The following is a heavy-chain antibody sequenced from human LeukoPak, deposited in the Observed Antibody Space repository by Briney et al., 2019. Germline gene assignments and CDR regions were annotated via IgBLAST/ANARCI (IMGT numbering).Heavy chain of an antibody. Sequence: GRSLRLSCAASGFTFSSYGMHWVRQAPGKGLEWVGVMSYDGSKEYYADSVKGRFTISRDNSKNTLYLQMNSLRVEDTAVYYCLVWKHVFDRWGQGTLVTVSS. V-gene: IGHV3-30*03. CDR1: GFTFSSYG. CDR3: LVWKHVFDR. J-gene: IGHJ5*02. D-gene: IGHD5/OR15-5a*01. CDR2: MSYDGSKE.